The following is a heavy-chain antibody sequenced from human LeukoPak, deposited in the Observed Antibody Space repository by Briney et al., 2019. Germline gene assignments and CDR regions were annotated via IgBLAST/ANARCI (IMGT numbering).Heavy chain of an antibody. CDR3: ARRGYSYGALDY. V-gene: IGHV3-21*01. D-gene: IGHD5-18*01. CDR1: GFTFSSYS. CDR2: ISSSSSYI. Sequence: GGSLRLSCAASGFTFSSYSMNWVRQAPGKGLEWVSFISSSSSYIYYADSVKGRFTISRDNAKNSLYLQMNSLRAEDTAVYYCARRGYSYGALDYWGQGTLVTVSS. J-gene: IGHJ4*02.